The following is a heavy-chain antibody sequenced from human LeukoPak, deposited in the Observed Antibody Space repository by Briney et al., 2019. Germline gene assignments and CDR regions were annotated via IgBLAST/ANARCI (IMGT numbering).Heavy chain of an antibody. J-gene: IGHJ4*02. D-gene: IGHD2-21*02. Sequence: PGGSPRLSCAASGFRFSNYEMNWVRQAPGKGLEWVSYIPYSGGSVRYADSVQGRFTISRDNAKNSLYLQMNNLRAEDTAVYYCAREREGCGGDCLDYWGQGTLVTVSS. CDR1: GFRFSNYE. CDR2: IPYSGGSV. V-gene: IGHV3-48*03. CDR3: AREREGCGGDCLDY.